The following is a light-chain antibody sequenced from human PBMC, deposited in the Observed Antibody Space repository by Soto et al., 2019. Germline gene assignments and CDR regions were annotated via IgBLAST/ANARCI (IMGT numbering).Light chain of an antibody. Sequence: PRERVSLSCIGGRSPIGAGYEVHWYQQLPGTVPKLPIYRNTYRPSGVPDRFSGSRSATSASLTITGLQAEDEADYYCQSYDWSLSGSFFGTGTEGTV. CDR1: RSPIGAGYE. CDR2: RNT. CDR3: QSYDWSLSGSF. V-gene: IGLV1-40*01. J-gene: IGLJ1*01.